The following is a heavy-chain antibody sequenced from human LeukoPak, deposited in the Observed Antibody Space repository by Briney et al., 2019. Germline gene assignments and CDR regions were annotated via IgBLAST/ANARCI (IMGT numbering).Heavy chain of an antibody. Sequence: GGSLRLSCATSGFIFSDYYFNWIRQAPGKGLEWVSSISTSSSHMYYADSVKGRFTISRDNAKNSLYLQMNTLRAEDTAVYYCARDDTSAHFFDYWGQGTLVTVSS. J-gene: IGHJ4*02. V-gene: IGHV3-21*01. D-gene: IGHD3-10*01. CDR3: ARDDTSAHFFDY. CDR2: ISTSSSHM. CDR1: GFIFSDYY.